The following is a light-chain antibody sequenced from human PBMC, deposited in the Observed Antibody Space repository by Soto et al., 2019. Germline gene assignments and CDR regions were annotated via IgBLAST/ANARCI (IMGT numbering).Light chain of an antibody. V-gene: IGKV3-20*01. CDR1: QSVSNNY. J-gene: IGKJ1*01. CDR3: QQYGSSGT. CDR2: GAY. Sequence: EIVLTQSPGTLSLSPGERATLSCRASQSVSNNYLAWYQQKPGQAPRLLIYGAYNRATGIPDRCSGSESGTDFTLTISRLEPEDFAVYYCQQYGSSGTFGQGTKVEIK.